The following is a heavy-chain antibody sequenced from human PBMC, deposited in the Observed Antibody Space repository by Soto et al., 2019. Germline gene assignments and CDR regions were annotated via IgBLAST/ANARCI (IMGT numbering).Heavy chain of an antibody. D-gene: IGHD4-17*01. J-gene: IGHJ6*03. CDR3: ARDLRMVTTTPTRHYYYYMDV. V-gene: IGHV1-2*04. CDR2: INPNSGGT. Sequence: ASVKVSCKASGYTFTGYYMHWVRQAPGQGLEWMGWINPNSGGTNYAQKFQGWVTMTRDTSISTAYMELSRLRSDDTAVYYCARDLRMVTTTPTRHYYYYMDVWGKGTTVTVSS. CDR1: GYTFTGYY.